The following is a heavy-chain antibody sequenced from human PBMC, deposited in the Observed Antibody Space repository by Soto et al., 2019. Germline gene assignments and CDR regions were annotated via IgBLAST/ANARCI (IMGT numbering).Heavy chain of an antibody. Sequence: QVQLQQWGAGLLKPSETLSLTCAVYGGSFSGYYWSWIGQPPGKGLEWIGEINHSGSTNYNPSLKSRVTTSVDTSKNQFSLKLSSVTAADTAVYYCARALRSDVIVPAAIWCYFYYWGQGTLVTVSS. V-gene: IGHV4-34*01. J-gene: IGHJ4*02. CDR2: INHSGST. CDR3: ARALRSDVIVPAAIWCYFYY. D-gene: IGHD2-2*01. CDR1: GGSFSGYY.